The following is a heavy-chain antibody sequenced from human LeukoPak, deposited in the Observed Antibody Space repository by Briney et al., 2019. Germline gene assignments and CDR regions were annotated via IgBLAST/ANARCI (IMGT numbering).Heavy chain of an antibody. CDR2: IYYTGST. CDR3: AGFAQYYDSATHYLDY. Sequence: SETLSLTCTVSGGSINNYYWSWVRQPPGAGLEWLAYIYYTGSTNYNPSLKTRLTISVDTSKNHFSLRLNSVTGADTAVDYCAGFAQYYDSATHYLDYWGEGILVTVSS. CDR1: GGSINNYY. D-gene: IGHD3-16*01. J-gene: IGHJ4*02. V-gene: IGHV4-59*08.